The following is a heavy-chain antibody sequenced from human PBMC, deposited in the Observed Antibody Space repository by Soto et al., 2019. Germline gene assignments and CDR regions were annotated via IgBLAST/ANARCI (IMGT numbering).Heavy chain of an antibody. J-gene: IGHJ3*02. CDR3: TSGSWSGEVFDI. V-gene: IGHV1-69*02. CDR1: GGTFSTYS. Sequence: QVQLVRSGAEVKKPGSSVKVSCKDSGGTFSTYSMFWVRQAPGQGLEWMGRIIPMLGIRNYAQRFQDRVTITADKSTATAHMELSSLRSEDTALYYCTSGSWSGEVFDIWGQGTMVTVSS. CDR2: IIPMLGIR. D-gene: IGHD2-21*01.